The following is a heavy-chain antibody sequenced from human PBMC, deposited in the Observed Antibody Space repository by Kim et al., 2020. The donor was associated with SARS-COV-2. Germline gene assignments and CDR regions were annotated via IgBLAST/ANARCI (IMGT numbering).Heavy chain of an antibody. D-gene: IGHD1-26*01. Sequence: LKSRVTISVDTSKNQFSLKLSSVTAADTAVYYCARHMRQHYRYYYYGMDVWGQGTTVTVSS. J-gene: IGHJ6*02. V-gene: IGHV4-39*01. CDR3: ARHMRQHYRYYYYGMDV.